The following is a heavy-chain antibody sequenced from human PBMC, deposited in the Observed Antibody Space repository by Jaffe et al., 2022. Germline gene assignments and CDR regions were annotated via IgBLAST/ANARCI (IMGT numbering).Heavy chain of an antibody. J-gene: IGHJ3*02. CDR1: GFSLSTSGVG. V-gene: IGHV2-5*01. D-gene: IGHD3-16*01. CDR3: ALFVNYDYIWGTSYDAFDI. CDR2: IYWNDDK. Sequence: QITLKESGPTLVKPTQTLTLTCTFSGFSLSTSGVGVGWIRQPPGKALEWLALIYWNDDKRYSPSLKSRLTITKDTSKNQVVLTMTNMDPVDTATYYCALFVNYDYIWGTSYDAFDIWGQGTMVTVSS.